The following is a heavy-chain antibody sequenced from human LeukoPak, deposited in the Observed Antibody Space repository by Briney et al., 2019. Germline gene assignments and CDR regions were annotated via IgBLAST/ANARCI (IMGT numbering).Heavy chain of an antibody. CDR1: GYTFTSYG. CDR3: ARDKFIDNDILTDY. CDR2: ISAYNGNT. D-gene: IGHD3-9*01. J-gene: IGHJ4*02. Sequence: ASVKVSCKASGYTFTSYGISWVRQAPGQGLEWMGWISAYNGNTNYAQKLQGRVTMTTDTSTSTAYMELRSLRSDDTAVYYCARDKFIDNDILTDYWGQGTLVTVSS. V-gene: IGHV1-18*01.